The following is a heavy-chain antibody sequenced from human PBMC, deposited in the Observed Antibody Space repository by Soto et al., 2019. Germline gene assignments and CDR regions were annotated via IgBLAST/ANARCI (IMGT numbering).Heavy chain of an antibody. V-gene: IGHV3-74*01. J-gene: IGHJ4*02. D-gene: IGHD2-2*01. CDR1: GFTFGDYW. Sequence: PGGSLRLSCAASGFTFGDYWMHWVRQVSGKGLEWVSRINADGTSTSYADSVKGRFTISRDNAKNTLYLHVNSLRAEDTAVYYCVKVLARGVGVPRFYFDSWGQGALVTVSS. CDR2: INADGTST. CDR3: VKVLARGVGVPRFYFDS.